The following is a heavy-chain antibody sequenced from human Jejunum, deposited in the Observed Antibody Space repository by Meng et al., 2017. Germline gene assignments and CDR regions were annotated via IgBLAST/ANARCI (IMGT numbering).Heavy chain of an antibody. Sequence: LEDSVRGLVEPLQPRSHTCTASGASTATVSDYWCWIRQPAGEGVEGIGRIYNPSTTTYNPSLMSRVTISLDTSKNKFSLQLSSVTAADTAVDYCASELTNGWYSGWLDHWGQGTLVTVSS. CDR2: IYNPSTT. J-gene: IGHJ5*02. CDR1: GASTATVSDY. D-gene: IGHD6-19*01. V-gene: IGHV4-61*02. CDR3: ASELTNGWYSGWLDH.